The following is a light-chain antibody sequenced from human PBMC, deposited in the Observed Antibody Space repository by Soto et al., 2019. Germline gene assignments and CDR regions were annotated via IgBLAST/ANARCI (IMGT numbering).Light chain of an antibody. CDR2: AVT. CDR3: CSYAGGSVV. V-gene: IGLV2-23*02. Sequence: QSALTQPASVSGSPGQSITISCTGTSSDVGSYNLVSWYQHHPGKAPKLMIYAVTKRPSGVSNRFSGSKSGNTASLTISGLQAEDEADYHCCSYAGGSVVFGGGTKVTVL. J-gene: IGLJ2*01. CDR1: SSDVGSYNL.